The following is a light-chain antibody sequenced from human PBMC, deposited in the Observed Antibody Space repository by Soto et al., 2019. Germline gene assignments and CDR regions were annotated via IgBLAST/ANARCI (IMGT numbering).Light chain of an antibody. CDR3: QHYKNCPPGIT. J-gene: IGKJ5*01. CDR1: QLISCN. V-gene: IGKV3D-15*01. Sequence: EIVMTQSPATLSVSPGDRATLSCRVSQLISCNLAWYQQKPGPAPRLLMYDISTRATGIPARFSGSGSGTEGTHTISSLQSEEFAVYDGQHYKNCPPGITFGQGTRLDIK. CDR2: DIS.